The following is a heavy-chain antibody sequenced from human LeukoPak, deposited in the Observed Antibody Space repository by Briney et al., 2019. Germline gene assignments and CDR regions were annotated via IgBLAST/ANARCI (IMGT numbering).Heavy chain of an antibody. CDR1: GFTFSSYS. D-gene: IGHD2-2*02. CDR3: ARGADIVVVPAAIVYYYYMDV. CDR2: ISSSSSYI. J-gene: IGHJ6*03. Sequence: PGGSLRFSCAASGFTFSSYSMNWVRQAPGKGLEWVSSISSSSSYIYYADSVKGRFTISRDNAKNSLYLQMNSLRAEDTAVYYCARGADIVVVPAAIVYYYYMDVWGKGTTVTVSS. V-gene: IGHV3-21*01.